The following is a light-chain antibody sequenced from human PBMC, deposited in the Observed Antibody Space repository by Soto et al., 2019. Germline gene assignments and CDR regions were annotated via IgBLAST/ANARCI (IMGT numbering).Light chain of an antibody. V-gene: IGKV3-15*01. CDR2: GAS. Sequence: EIVLTQSPATLSLSPGERATLSCRASQSVSSKLAWYQQKPGQAPRLLIYGASTRATSVPARFSGSGSGTEFTLTISSLQSEDFAIYYCQQYNNWPPITFGQGTRLEIK. J-gene: IGKJ5*01. CDR3: QQYNNWPPIT. CDR1: QSVSSK.